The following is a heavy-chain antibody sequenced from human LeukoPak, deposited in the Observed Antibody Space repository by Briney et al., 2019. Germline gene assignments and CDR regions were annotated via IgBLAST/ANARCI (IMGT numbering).Heavy chain of an antibody. J-gene: IGHJ4*02. CDR1: GFTFSNYA. V-gene: IGHV3-23*01. CDR2: ISGSGAFT. CDR3: ARDWFHAIDY. Sequence: GGSLRLSCAVSGFTFSNYAMSWVRQASGKGLEWVSGISGSGAFTYYADSVKGRFTISRDNAKNTLYLQMNSLRAEDTAVYYCARDWFHAIDYWGQGTLVTVSS. D-gene: IGHD2/OR15-2a*01.